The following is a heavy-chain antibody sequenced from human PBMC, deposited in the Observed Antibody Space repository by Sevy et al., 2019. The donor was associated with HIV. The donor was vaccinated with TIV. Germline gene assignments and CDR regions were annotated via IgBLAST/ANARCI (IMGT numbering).Heavy chain of an antibody. CDR1: GGSFSSYY. J-gene: IGHJ4*02. Sequence: SETLSLTCTVSGGSFSSYYWSWIRQSPEKGLEWIGYVYYNGTTNSSPSLRRRVTISRHTSKSQFSLKLKSVTAADTAVYYCARGKVLFDYWGQGTLVTVSS. D-gene: IGHD1-20*01. V-gene: IGHV4-59*01. CDR2: VYYNGTT. CDR3: ARGKVLFDY.